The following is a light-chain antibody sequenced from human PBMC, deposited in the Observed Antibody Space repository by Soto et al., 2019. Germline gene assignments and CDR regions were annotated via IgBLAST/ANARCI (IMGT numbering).Light chain of an antibody. CDR1: QSVNNN. V-gene: IGKV3-15*01. CDR3: QQYNNWPPDT. J-gene: IGKJ2*01. CDR2: GAS. Sequence: EIILTQSPASLSVSPGERATLSCRASQSVNNNLAWYQQKRGQAPRLLIYGASTRATGIPGRFRGSGSGTEVTLTITSLQSEDFAVYCCQQYNNWPPDTFGQGTKLEIK.